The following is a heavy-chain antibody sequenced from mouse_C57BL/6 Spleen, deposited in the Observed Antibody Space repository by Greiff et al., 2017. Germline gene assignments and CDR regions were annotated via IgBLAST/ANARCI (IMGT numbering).Heavy chain of an antibody. CDR3: ARGGDDDGPFDV. D-gene: IGHD2-4*01. V-gene: IGHV1-80*01. Sequence: QVQLQQSGAELVKPGASVKISCKASGYAFSSYWMNWVKQRPGKGLEWIGQIYPGDGDTNYNGKFKGKDTLTADKSSSTAYMQLSSLTSEDSAVYFCARGGDDDGPFDVWGTGTTVTVSS. CDR1: GYAFSSYW. CDR2: IYPGDGDT. J-gene: IGHJ1*03.